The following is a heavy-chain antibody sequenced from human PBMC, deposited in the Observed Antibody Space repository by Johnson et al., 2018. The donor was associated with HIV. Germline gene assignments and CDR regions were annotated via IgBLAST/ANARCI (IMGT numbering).Heavy chain of an antibody. CDR3: SRGSLSWELHDAFDI. CDR1: GFTFSSYA. D-gene: IGHD1-26*01. J-gene: IGHJ3*02. CDR2: ISDDGSNE. V-gene: IGHV3-30*09. Sequence: QMLLVESGGGLVKPGGSLRLSCAPSGFTFSSYAMHWVRQAPGKGLDWVAVISDDGSNEYYADSVKGRFAISRDNSKNTLYLQMNSLRAEDTAVYYCSRGSLSWELHDAFDIWGQGTMVTVS.